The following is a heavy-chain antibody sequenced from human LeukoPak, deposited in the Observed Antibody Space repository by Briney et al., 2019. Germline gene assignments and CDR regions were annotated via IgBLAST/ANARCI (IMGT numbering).Heavy chain of an antibody. CDR3: ARGRTFDN. CDR1: GGSISSYY. J-gene: IGHJ4*02. CDR2: IYDRGST. V-gene: IGHV4-59*01. Sequence: SETLSLTCTVSGGSISSYYWSWIRQPPGKGLEWIGNIYDRGSTKYNPSLKSRVTISVDTSKNQFSLRLSSVTAADTAVYYCARGRTFDNWGRGTGVTVSS.